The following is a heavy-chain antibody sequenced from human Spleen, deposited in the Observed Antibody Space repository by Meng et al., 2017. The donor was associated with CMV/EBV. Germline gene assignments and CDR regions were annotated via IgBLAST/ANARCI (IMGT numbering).Heavy chain of an antibody. CDR2: INHNGNT. V-gene: IGHV4-4*02. Sequence: TCGVSGGSIISSNWWTWVRQPPGKGLEWIGEINHNGNTNYNPSLRSRVTISVDKSKNQFSLKVTSITAADTAVYYCARDPGNSPLDYWGQGILVTVSS. CDR1: GGSIISSNW. CDR3: ARDPGNSPLDY. D-gene: IGHD4-23*01. J-gene: IGHJ4*02.